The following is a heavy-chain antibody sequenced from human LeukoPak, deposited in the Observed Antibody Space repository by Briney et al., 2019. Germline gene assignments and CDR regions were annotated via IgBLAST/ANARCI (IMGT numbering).Heavy chain of an antibody. Sequence: GGSLRLSCAASGFTFSSYSMNWVRQAPGKGLEWVSYISSSSSTIYYADSVKGRFTISRDNAKNSLYLQMNSLRAEDTAVYYCAKDRGVGLLWFGELYDDGYWGQGTLVTVSS. CDR3: AKDRGVGLLWFGELYDDGY. CDR1: GFTFSSYS. J-gene: IGHJ4*02. CDR2: ISSSSSTI. V-gene: IGHV3-48*04. D-gene: IGHD3-10*01.